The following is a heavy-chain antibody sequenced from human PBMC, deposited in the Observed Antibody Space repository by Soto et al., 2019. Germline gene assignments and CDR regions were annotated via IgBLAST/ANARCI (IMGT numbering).Heavy chain of an antibody. D-gene: IGHD4-4*01. CDR3: ARVRYSINPDYYYGMDV. V-gene: IGHV1-2*04. Sequence: ASVKVSCKASGYTFTGYYMHWVRQAPGQGLEWMGWINPNSGGTNYAQKLQGWVTMTRDTSISTAYMELSRLRSDDTAVYYRARVRYSINPDYYYGMDVWGQGTTVTVSS. J-gene: IGHJ6*02. CDR2: INPNSGGT. CDR1: GYTFTGYY.